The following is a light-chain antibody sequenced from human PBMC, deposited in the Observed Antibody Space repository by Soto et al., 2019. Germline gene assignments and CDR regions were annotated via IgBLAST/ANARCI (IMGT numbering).Light chain of an antibody. CDR2: GAS. CDR3: QQYSTSPRT. CDR1: QSVSSSY. V-gene: IGKV3-20*01. J-gene: IGKJ1*01. Sequence: EIVLTQSPGTLSLSPGERATLSCRASQSVSSSYLAWYQQKPGQAPRFLIYGASSRATGIPDRFSGSGSGTEFTLTISRLQSEDFAVYYCQQYSTSPRTFGQGTKVDIK.